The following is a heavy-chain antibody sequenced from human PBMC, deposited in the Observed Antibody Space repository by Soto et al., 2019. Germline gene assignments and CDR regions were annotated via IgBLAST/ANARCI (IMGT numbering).Heavy chain of an antibody. J-gene: IGHJ3*01. CDR2: IHSDGSST. Sequence: DVQLVESGGGSVQPGGSLSLSCAATGFTFSYYWMHWVRQAPGKGLVWVSRIHSDGSSTTDADSVKGRFTISRDNAKHTLYLQMNSLRAEDRAVYYCARGQWGAFNLWGQGTMVTVAS. D-gene: IGHD1-26*01. V-gene: IGHV3-74*01. CDR1: GFTFSYYW. CDR3: ARGQWGAFNL.